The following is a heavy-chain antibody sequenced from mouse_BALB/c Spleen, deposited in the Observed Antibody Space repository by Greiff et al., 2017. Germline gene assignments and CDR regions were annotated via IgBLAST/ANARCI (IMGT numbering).Heavy chain of an antibody. CDR3: ASQEDGLFDY. J-gene: IGHJ2*01. CDR1: GYSITSDYA. V-gene: IGHV3-2*02. Sequence: EVKLQESGPGLVKPSQSLSLTCTVTGYSITSDYAWNWIRQFPGNKLEWMGYISYSGSTSYNPSLKSRISITRDTSKNQFFLQLNSVTTEDTATYYCASQEDGLFDYWGQGTTLTVSS. D-gene: IGHD2-3*01. CDR2: ISYSGST.